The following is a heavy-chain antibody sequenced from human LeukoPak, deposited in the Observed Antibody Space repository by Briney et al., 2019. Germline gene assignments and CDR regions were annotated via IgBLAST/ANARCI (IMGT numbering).Heavy chain of an antibody. CDR1: GFTFSSYS. CDR3: ARPRLEYCSGGSCFDAFDI. V-gene: IGHV3-48*01. D-gene: IGHD2-15*01. Sequence: GGSLRLSCAASGFTFSSYSMNWVRQAPGKGLEWVSYISSSSSTIYYADSVKGRFTISRHNAKNSLYLQMNSLTAEDTAIYSCARPRLEYCSGGSCFDAFDIWGQGTMVTVSS. CDR2: ISSSSSTI. J-gene: IGHJ3*02.